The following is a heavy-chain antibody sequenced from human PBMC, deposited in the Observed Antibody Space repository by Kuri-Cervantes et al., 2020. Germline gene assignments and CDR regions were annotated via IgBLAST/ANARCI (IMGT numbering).Heavy chain of an antibody. CDR1: GGTFSSYA. V-gene: IGHV1-69*06. CDR2: IIPIFGTA. Sequence: SVKVSCKASGGTFSSYAISWVRQAPGQGLEWMGGIIPIFGTANYAQKFQGRVTITADKSTSTAYMELSSLRSEDTAVYYCARSTVWIYCGGDCYSHYYYYGMDVWGQGTTVTVSS. CDR3: ARSTVWIYCGGDCYSHYYYYGMDV. J-gene: IGHJ6*02. D-gene: IGHD2-21*02.